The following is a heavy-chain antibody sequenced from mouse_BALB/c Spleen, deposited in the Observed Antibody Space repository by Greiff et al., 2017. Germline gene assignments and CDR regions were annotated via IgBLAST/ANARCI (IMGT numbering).Heavy chain of an antibody. D-gene: IGHD1-1*01. CDR1: GYTFTSYW. CDR3: AREIGTVVATDYYAMDY. CDR2: INPSTGYT. Sequence: VQLQQSGAELAKPGASVKMCCKASGYTFTSYWMHWVKQRPGQGLEWIGYINPSTGYTEYNQKFKDKATLTADKSSSTAYMQLSSLTSEDSAVYYCAREIGTVVATDYYAMDYWGQGTSVTVSS. V-gene: IGHV1-7*01. J-gene: IGHJ4*01.